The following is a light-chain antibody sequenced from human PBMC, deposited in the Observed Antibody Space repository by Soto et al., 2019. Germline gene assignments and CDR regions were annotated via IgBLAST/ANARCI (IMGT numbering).Light chain of an antibody. Sequence: QSVLTQPPSVSGSPGQSVTISCTGTSSDVGAYDYVSWYQQHPGKAPKLMIYDVSKRPSGVPDRFSGSKSGNTASLTISGLQAEDEADYYCCSYSDSSASDYVFGAGTKVTVL. V-gene: IGLV2-11*01. CDR1: SSDVGAYDY. CDR3: CSYSDSSASDYV. J-gene: IGLJ1*01. CDR2: DVS.